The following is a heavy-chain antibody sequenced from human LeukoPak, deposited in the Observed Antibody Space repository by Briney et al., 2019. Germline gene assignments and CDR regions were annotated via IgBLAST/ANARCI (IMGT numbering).Heavy chain of an antibody. V-gene: IGHV3-43*02. D-gene: IGHD3-10*01. CDR2: ISGDGGST. J-gene: IGHJ6*03. Sequence: PGGSLRLSCAASGFTFDDYAMHWVRQAPGKGLEWVSLISGDGGSTYYADSVKGRFTISRDNSKNSLYLQMNSLRTEDTALYYCAKERSAHYYYYYMDVWGKGNTVTVSS. CDR3: AKERSAHYYYYYMDV. CDR1: GFTFDDYA.